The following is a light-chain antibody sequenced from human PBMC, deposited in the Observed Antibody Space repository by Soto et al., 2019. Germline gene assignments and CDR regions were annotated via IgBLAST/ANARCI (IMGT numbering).Light chain of an antibody. CDR2: GAS. CDR3: YQHRSTPNT. V-gene: IGKV3-20*01. Sequence: EVVLTQSPDTLSLSPGERATLSCRASRRVSDTSLAWFHQKPGQSPRLLIHGASKRASGIPDRFSGSGSGTDFNLTISRLEPEDLGVFDCYQHRSTPNTCCQGTTVEIK. CDR1: RRVSDTS. J-gene: IGKJ2*01.